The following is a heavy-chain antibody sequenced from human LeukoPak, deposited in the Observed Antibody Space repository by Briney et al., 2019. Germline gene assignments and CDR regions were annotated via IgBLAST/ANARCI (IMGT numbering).Heavy chain of an antibody. D-gene: IGHD4-23*01. CDR1: GFTFSRNA. J-gene: IGHJ4*02. CDR3: AKVRRTVVTRYFDY. Sequence: GSLRLSCAASGFTFSRNAMSWVRQAPGKGLEWVSSLSGSGGDTYYADSVKGRFTISRDNSKNTVYLQMNSLRAEDTAVYYCAKVRRTVVTRYFDYWGQGTLVTVSS. V-gene: IGHV3-23*01. CDR2: LSGSGGDT.